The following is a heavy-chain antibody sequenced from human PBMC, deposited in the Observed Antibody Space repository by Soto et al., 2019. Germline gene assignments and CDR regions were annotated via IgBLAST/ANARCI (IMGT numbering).Heavy chain of an antibody. V-gene: IGHV1-2*02. J-gene: IGHJ4*02. CDR3: ARRSEGAGGFLDY. CDR1: GYTFTDYY. CDR2: INPNIGVT. Sequence: SVKVSCKASGYTFTDYYMHWVRQAPGQGLEWLGWINPNIGVTNSAQKFQGRVTMTRDTSMSTAYMELSRLRFDDTAVYYCARRSEGAGGFLDYWGQGALVTVSS. D-gene: IGHD1-26*01.